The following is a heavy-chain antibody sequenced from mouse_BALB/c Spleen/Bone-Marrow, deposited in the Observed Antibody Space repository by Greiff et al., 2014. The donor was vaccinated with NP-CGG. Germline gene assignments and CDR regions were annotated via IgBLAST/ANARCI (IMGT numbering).Heavy chain of an antibody. CDR1: GYTFTDYY. CDR2: IYPGSGST. Sequence: LMESGPELVKPGASVKISCKAFGYTFTDYYINWVKQKPGQGLEWIGWIYPGSGSTKYNEEFKGKATLTVDTSSSTAYMQLSSLTSEDTAVYFCANLGRYAMDYWGQGTSVTVSS. CDR3: ANLGRYAMDY. J-gene: IGHJ4*01. V-gene: IGHV1-84*02. D-gene: IGHD3-1*01.